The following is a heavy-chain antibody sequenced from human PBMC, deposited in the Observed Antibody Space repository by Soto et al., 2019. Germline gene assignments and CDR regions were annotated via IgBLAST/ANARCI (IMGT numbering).Heavy chain of an antibody. V-gene: IGHV1-18*01. Sequence: QGQLLQSGDEVKTPGASVRVSCRASGYPFTSYGISWVRQAPGQGLEWVAWISAYNGKRDTAQKFQEKGTRTLDTATDTAHMDLGDLTSADTAVYYCARGRIVASIHDAFEIWGQGTKVTVSS. CDR3: ARGRIVASIHDAFEI. CDR1: GYPFTSYG. CDR2: ISAYNGKR. J-gene: IGHJ3*02. D-gene: IGHD5-12*01.